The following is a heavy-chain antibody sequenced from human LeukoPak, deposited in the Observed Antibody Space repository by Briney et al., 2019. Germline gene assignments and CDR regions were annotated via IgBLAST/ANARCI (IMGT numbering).Heavy chain of an antibody. D-gene: IGHD3-22*01. Sequence: GGSLRLSCAASGFTVSSNYMSWVRQAPGKGLEWVSVIYSGGSTYYADSVKGRFTISRDNSKNTLYLQMNSLRAEDTAVYYCWYYYDSSGYYPNADAFDIWGQGTMVTVSS. J-gene: IGHJ3*02. V-gene: IGHV3-66*01. CDR3: WYYYDSSGYYPNADAFDI. CDR2: IYSGGST. CDR1: GFTVSSNY.